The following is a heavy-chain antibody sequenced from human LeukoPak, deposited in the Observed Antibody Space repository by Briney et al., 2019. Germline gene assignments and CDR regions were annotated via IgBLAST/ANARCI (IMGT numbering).Heavy chain of an antibody. CDR1: GFTFSSYA. J-gene: IGHJ4*02. Sequence: GGSLRLSCAASGFTFSSYAMSWVRQAPGKGLEWVSTISGSGGNTNHADSVKGRFTISRDNSKNTLYLQVNSLRAEDTAVYYCAKDSNGGGWWPDYFDYWGQGTLVTVSS. V-gene: IGHV3-23*01. D-gene: IGHD6-19*01. CDR2: ISGSGGNT. CDR3: AKDSNGGGWWPDYFDY.